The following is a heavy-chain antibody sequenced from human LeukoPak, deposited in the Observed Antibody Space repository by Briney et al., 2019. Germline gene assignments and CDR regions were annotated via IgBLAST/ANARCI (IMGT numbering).Heavy chain of an antibody. CDR1: GFTFSNYR. V-gene: IGHV3-30-3*01. CDR3: ARGQVAVADNFDY. J-gene: IGHJ4*02. Sequence: GGSLRLSCAASGFTFSNYRMHWVRQAPGKGLEWVAVISHDGSNKYYADSVKGRFTISRDNSKNTLYLQMNSLRAEDTAVYYCARGQVAVADNFDYWGQGTLVTVSS. D-gene: IGHD6-19*01. CDR2: ISHDGSNK.